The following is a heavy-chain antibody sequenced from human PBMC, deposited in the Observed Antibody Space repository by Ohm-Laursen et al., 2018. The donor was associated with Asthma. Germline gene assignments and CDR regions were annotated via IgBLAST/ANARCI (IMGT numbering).Heavy chain of an antibody. Sequence: SLRLSCAASGFIFSSYAMSWVRQAPGKGLEWVSAISGSGGSTYYADSVKCRFTISRDHSNNTLYLQMNSLRAEDTAVYYCAKDPGYSSGWYSDWGQGTLVTVSS. CDR3: AKDPGYSSGWYSD. CDR1: GFIFSSYA. CDR2: ISGSGGST. V-gene: IGHV3-23*01. D-gene: IGHD6-19*01. J-gene: IGHJ4*02.